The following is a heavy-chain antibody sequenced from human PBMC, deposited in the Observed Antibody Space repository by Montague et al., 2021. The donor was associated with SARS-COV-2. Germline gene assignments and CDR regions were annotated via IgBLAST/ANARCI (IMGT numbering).Heavy chain of an antibody. CDR2: TYYRSKWYN. J-gene: IGHJ3*01. CDR1: GASLSGYSLS. Sequence: GASLSGYSLSWHWIRQSPSRGLEWLASTYYRSKWYNDSAPSVSGRATVKPDTSRNQFSLHLDSVTPDYTALYFCARKMDSSFDVWGKGTMVTVSS. D-gene: IGHD2-2*03. V-gene: IGHV6-1*01. CDR3: ARKMDSSFDV.